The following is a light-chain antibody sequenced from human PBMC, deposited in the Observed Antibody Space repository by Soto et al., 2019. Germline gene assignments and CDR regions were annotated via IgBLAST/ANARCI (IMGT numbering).Light chain of an antibody. Sequence: QSVLTQPPSVSAASGQKVTISCSGSSSNIGDNYISWYHQHPGTAPKVLIYYNSKRPSGLPDRFSASKSGTSATLVITGLHAGDEADYYCETWDSSRGVVLFGGGTKLTVL. CDR2: YNS. CDR1: SSNIGDNY. V-gene: IGLV1-51*01. CDR3: ETWDSSRGVVL. J-gene: IGLJ2*01.